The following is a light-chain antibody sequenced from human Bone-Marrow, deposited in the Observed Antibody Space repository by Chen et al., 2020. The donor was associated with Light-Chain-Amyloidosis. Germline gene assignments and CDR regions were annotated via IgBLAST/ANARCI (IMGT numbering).Light chain of an antibody. Sequence: QSALTQPSSVSGSPGQSITISCTGTTSDVGTYNLVFWYQQHPGKAPKLIIFEDTQRPSGVSTRFSTSKSGNTASLRIFRLQAEDEADYYCCSYAGSNTYVFGGGTKLTVL. CDR3: CSYAGSNTYV. V-gene: IGLV2-23*01. CDR2: EDT. CDR1: TSDVGTYNL. J-gene: IGLJ2*01.